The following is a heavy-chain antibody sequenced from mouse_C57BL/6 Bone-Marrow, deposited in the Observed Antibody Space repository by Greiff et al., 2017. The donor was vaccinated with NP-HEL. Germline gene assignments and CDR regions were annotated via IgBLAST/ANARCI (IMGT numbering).Heavy chain of an antibody. Sequence: VQLKQSGAELVRPGASVKLSCTASGFNIKDDYMHWVKQRPEQGLEWIGWIDPENGDTEYASKFQGKATITADTSSNTAYLQLSSLTSEDTAVYYCTLYDGGEDYGGQGTSVTVSS. D-gene: IGHD2-12*01. CDR2: IDPENGDT. V-gene: IGHV14-4*01. CDR1: GFNIKDDY. CDR3: TLYDGGEDY. J-gene: IGHJ4*01.